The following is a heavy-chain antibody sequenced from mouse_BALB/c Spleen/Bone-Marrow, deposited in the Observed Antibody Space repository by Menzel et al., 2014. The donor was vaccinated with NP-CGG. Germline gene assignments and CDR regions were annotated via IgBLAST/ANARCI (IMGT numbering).Heavy chain of an antibody. V-gene: IGHV5-6*02. CDR1: GFTFSSYG. CDR3: ARRRDDDYFDY. CDR2: ISSGGSYN. Sequence: EVMLVESGGDLVKPGGSLKLSCAASGFTFSSYGMSWVRQIPDKRLEWVATISSGGSYNFYPDSVKGRFTISRDNAKNTLNLQMTSLKSEDTAMYYCARRRDDDYFDYWGQGTTLTVSS. D-gene: IGHD3-3*01. J-gene: IGHJ2*01.